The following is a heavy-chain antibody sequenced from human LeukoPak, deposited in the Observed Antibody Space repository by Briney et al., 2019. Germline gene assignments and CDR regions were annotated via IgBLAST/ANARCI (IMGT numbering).Heavy chain of an antibody. Sequence: SQTLSLTCAVSGGSISSGDYSWSWIRQPPGMGLEWIGFIYHSGSTYYNPSLKSRVTISVDTSKNQFSLKLSSVTAADTAVYYCAGHHPRNTVDFWGQGTLVTVSS. V-gene: IGHV4-30-2*01. J-gene: IGHJ4*02. CDR3: AGHHPRNTVDF. D-gene: IGHD2/OR15-2a*01. CDR1: GGSISSGDYS. CDR2: IYHSGST.